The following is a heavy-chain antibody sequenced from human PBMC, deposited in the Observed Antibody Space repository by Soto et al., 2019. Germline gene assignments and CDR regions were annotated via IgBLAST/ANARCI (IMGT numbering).Heavy chain of an antibody. V-gene: IGHV4-59*01. CDR3: ARALAVGATIFDY. J-gene: IGHJ4*02. CDR1: GVSISTYY. Sequence: SETLSLTCTVSGVSISTYYWSWIRQPPGKGLEWIGCIYSSGSTNYNPSLKSRVTISVDTSKNQFSLKLSSVTAADTAVYYCARALAVGATIFDYWGPGTLVTVSS. D-gene: IGHD1-26*01. CDR2: IYSSGST.